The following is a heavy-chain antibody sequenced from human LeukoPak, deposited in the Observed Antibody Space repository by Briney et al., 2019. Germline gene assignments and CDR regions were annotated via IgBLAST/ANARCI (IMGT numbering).Heavy chain of an antibody. D-gene: IGHD3-22*01. CDR1: GFTVSSNY. Sequence: GGSLRLSCAASGFTVSSNYMSWVRQAPGKGLVWVSRINSDGSSTSYADSVKGRFTISRDNAKNTLYLQMNSLRAEDTAVYYCARNIYDSSGYYPLYYYYYYMDVWGKGTTVTVSS. V-gene: IGHV3-74*01. J-gene: IGHJ6*03. CDR3: ARNIYDSSGYYPLYYYYYYMDV. CDR2: INSDGSST.